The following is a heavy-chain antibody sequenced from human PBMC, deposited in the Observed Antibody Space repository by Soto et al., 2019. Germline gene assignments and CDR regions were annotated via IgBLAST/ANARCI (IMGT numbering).Heavy chain of an antibody. D-gene: IGHD6-19*01. J-gene: IGHJ4*02. V-gene: IGHV1-69*06. CDR2: IIPIFGTA. Sequence: KVSCKASGGTFSSYAISWVRQAPGQGLEWMGGIIPIFGTANYAQKFQGRVTITADKSTSTAYMELSSLRSDDTAVYYSASATGSARPQSPPLDYSRQRTL. CDR1: GGTFSSYA. CDR3: ASATGSARPQSPPLDY.